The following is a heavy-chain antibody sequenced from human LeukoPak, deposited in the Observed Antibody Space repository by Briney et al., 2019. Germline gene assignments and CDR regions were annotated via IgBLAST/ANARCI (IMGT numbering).Heavy chain of an antibody. D-gene: IGHD3-3*01. Sequence: GGSLRLSCAASGFTFSSYAMSWVRQAPGKGLEWVSAISGSGGSTYYADSVKGRFTISRDNSKNTLYLQMNSLRAEDTAVYYCAKDGWTYYDFWSGYYPYYYYMDVWGKGTTVTVSS. CDR1: GFTFSSYA. CDR2: ISGSGGST. J-gene: IGHJ6*03. V-gene: IGHV3-23*01. CDR3: AKDGWTYYDFWSGYYPYYYYMDV.